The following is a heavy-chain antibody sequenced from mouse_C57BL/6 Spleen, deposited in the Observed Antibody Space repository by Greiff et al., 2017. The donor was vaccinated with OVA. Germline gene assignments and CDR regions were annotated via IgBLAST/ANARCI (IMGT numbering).Heavy chain of an antibody. J-gene: IGHJ2*01. V-gene: IGHV5-9*01. CDR2: ISGGGGNT. Sequence: EVKVVESGGGLVKPGGSLKLSCAASGFTFSSYTMSWVRQTPEKRLEWVATISGGGGNTYYPDSVKGRFTISRDNAKNTLYLQMSSLRSEDTALYYCARYDYDGYYFDYWGQGTTLTVSS. CDR3: ARYDYDGYYFDY. D-gene: IGHD2-4*01. CDR1: GFTFSSYT.